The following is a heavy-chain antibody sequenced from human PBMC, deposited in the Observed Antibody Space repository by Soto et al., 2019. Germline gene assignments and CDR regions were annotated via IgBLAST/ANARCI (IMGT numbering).Heavy chain of an antibody. CDR3: ARVRSSSWPYYDDGMDV. CDR1: GFILSSYG. CDR2: IWDDGSNQ. V-gene: IGHV3-33*01. J-gene: IGHJ6*02. D-gene: IGHD6-13*01. Sequence: QEQLAESGGGVVQPGRSLRLSCVASGFILSSYGMHWVRQAPGKGLEWVAVIWDDGSNQYYADSVKGRFTISRDNSKNTLYLQMNSLRAEDTAVYYCARVRSSSWPYYDDGMDVWGPGNTVTVS.